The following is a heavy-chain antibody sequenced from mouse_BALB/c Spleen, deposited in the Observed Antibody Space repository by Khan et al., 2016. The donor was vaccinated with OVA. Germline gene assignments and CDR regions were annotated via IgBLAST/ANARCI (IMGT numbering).Heavy chain of an antibody. V-gene: IGHV1S81*02. CDR3: ARVITRDY. D-gene: IGHD6-1*01. CDR2: INPSNGRT. J-gene: IGHJ2*01. Sequence: QVQLQQPGAELVKPGASVKLSCKASGYTFTSYWMHWVKQRPGQGLEWIGEINPSNGRTNYNEKFKSKATLTVEKSSITAYMKLSSPTSEDSAVYYCARVITRDYWGQGTTLTVSS. CDR1: GYTFTSYW.